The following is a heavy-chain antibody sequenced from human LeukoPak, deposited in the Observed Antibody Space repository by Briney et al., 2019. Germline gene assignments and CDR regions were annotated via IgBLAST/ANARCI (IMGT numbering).Heavy chain of an antibody. CDR3: ARYEVGSSWAQAFDI. Sequence: PSEALFLTCTVSNDSIKDYYWNWIRQPPGKGLEWIEFISSNGSTNSNPSLKSQHAISKDTSNRQFSMKLRYVTAADTAVYYCARYEVGSSWAQAFDIWGQGTMVTVSS. J-gene: IGHJ3*02. V-gene: IGHV4-59*01. CDR2: ISSNGST. CDR1: NDSIKDYY. D-gene: IGHD6-13*01.